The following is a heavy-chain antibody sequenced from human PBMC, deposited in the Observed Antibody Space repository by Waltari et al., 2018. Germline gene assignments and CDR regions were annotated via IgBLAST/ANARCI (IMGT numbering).Heavy chain of an antibody. Sequence: HLQLQESGPALVKPSETLSLTCTVSGASFSSNHHFWGWIRQPPGKGLEWITTVYYTGNTYYNPSLQSRVSISVDTSKTHCSRKLKSVTAADAAIYYCASTVPAGGSSFDYWGQGILVTVSS. CDR2: VYYTGNT. V-gene: IGHV4-39*07. CDR1: GASFSSNHHF. J-gene: IGHJ4*02. D-gene: IGHD3-16*01. CDR3: ASTVPAGGSSFDY.